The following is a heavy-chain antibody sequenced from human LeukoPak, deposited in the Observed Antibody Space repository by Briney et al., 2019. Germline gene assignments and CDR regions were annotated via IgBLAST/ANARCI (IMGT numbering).Heavy chain of an antibody. V-gene: IGHV1-24*01. CDR3: ATEITMVRGVIITTDYFDN. CDR1: GYTLTELS. Sequence: ASVKVSCKVSGYTLTELSMHWVRQAPGKGLEWMGGFDPEDGETIYAQKFQGRVTMTEDTSTDTAYMELSSLRSEDTAVYYCATEITMVRGVIITTDYFDNWGQGTLVTVSS. D-gene: IGHD3-10*01. CDR2: FDPEDGET. J-gene: IGHJ4*02.